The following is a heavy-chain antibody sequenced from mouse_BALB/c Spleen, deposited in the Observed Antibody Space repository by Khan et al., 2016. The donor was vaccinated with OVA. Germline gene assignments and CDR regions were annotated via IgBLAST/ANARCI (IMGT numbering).Heavy chain of an antibody. CDR2: MNTYTGEP. CDR1: GYTFKDYV. V-gene: IGHV9-3-1*01. J-gene: IGHJ2*01. CDR3: EGVDGGY. Sequence: QIQLVQSGPELKKPGETVKISCKASGYTFKDYVMNWVKQSPGEGLKWMGWMNTYTGEPTYAADFKGRFAFSLDTSASPAYLQFSSLKNEDTATYVCEGVDGGYWGQGTTLTVSS.